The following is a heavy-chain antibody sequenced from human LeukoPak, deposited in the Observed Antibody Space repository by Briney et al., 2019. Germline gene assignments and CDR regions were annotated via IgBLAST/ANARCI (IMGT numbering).Heavy chain of an antibody. J-gene: IGHJ4*02. CDR1: GXTFTDYW. D-gene: IGHD2-21*01. V-gene: IGHV3-74*01. CDR3: ASGGDAFSTYY. Sequence: HPGGSLRLSCAASGXTFTDYWMHWARQTPGKGLVWVSRITIDGSDTTYADSVKGRFTISRDNAQNTVYLQMNSLRAEDTAIYYCASGGDAFSTYYWGQGTLVTVSS. CDR2: ITIDGSDT.